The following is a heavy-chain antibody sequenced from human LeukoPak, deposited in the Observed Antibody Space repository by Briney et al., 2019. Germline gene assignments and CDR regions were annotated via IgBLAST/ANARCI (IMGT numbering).Heavy chain of an antibody. Sequence: SETLSLTCAVYGGSFSGYYWSWIRQPPGKGLEWIGSIYYSGSTYYNPSLKSRVTISVDTSKNQFSLKLSSVTAADTAVYYCARDLYDSSPNHDAFDIWGQGTMVTVSS. V-gene: IGHV4-34*01. CDR3: ARDLYDSSPNHDAFDI. CDR1: GGSFSGYY. CDR2: IYYSGST. D-gene: IGHD3-22*01. J-gene: IGHJ3*02.